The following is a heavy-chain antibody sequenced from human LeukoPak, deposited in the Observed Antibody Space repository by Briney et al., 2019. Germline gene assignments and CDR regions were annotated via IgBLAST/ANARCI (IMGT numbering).Heavy chain of an antibody. CDR1: GYTFTDYY. CDR2: IYPNSGGT. J-gene: IGHJ4*02. CDR3: ARDYPGMITGVEKYFFDY. D-gene: IGHD7-27*01. Sequence: GASVKVSCKASGYTFTDYYIHWVRQAPGQGLEWMGWIYPNSGGTNYAHKFQGRVTMTRDTSISTAYMELSGLYSDDTAVYYCARDYPGMITGVEKYFFDYWGQGTLVTVSS. V-gene: IGHV1-2*02.